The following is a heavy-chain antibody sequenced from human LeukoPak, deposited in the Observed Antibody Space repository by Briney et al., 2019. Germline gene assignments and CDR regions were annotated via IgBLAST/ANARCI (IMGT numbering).Heavy chain of an antibody. CDR3: ARVVSHTTPDAFDI. D-gene: IGHD1-26*01. V-gene: IGHV4-4*02. Sequence: SGTLSLTCAVSGAFITNSHRWSWARQPPGKGLEWIGEIYHSGTTNYNPSLKSRVTMSVDKSKNQFSLKLSSVTAADTAVYYCARVVSHTTPDAFDIWGQGTMVTVSS. J-gene: IGHJ3*02. CDR1: GAFITNSHR. CDR2: IYHSGTT.